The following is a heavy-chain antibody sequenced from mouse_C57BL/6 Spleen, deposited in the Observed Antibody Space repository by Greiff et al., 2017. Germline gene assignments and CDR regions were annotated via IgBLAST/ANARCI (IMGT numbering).Heavy chain of an antibody. D-gene: IGHD2-5*01. CDR1: GYTFTDYY. CDR2: INPNNGGT. Sequence: EVQLQQSGPELVKPGASVKISCKASGYTFTDYYMNWVKQSHGKSLEWIGDINPNNGGTSYNQKFKGKATLTVDKSSSTAYMELRSLTSEDSAVYYCARASNYPYYFDYWGQGTTLTVSS. J-gene: IGHJ2*01. CDR3: ARASNYPYYFDY. V-gene: IGHV1-26*01.